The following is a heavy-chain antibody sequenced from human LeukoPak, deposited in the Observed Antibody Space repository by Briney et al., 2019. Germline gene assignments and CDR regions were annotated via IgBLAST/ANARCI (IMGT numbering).Heavy chain of an antibody. CDR2: ISYDGSNK. J-gene: IGHJ4*02. D-gene: IGHD4-17*01. Sequence: GGSLRLSCAASGFTFSSYAMHWVRQAPGKGLEWVAVISYDGSNKYYADSVKGRFTISRDNSKNTLYLQMNNLRAEDTALYYCARETGGAVGSTDFDYWGQGTLVTVSS. V-gene: IGHV3-30-3*01. CDR3: ARETGGAVGSTDFDY. CDR1: GFTFSSYA.